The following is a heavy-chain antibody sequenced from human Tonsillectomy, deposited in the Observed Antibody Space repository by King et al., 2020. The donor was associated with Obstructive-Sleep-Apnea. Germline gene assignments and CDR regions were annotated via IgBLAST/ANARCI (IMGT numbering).Heavy chain of an antibody. CDR3: ARGFGDFFGRFDY. V-gene: IGHV2-26*01. Sequence: VNLKESGPVLVKPTETLTLTCTVSGFSLSNARMGVSWIRQPPGKALEWLAHIFSNDEKSYSRSLKSRLTISKDTSKSQVALTMTNVDPVDTATYYCARGFGDFFGRFDYWGQGTLVTVSS. CDR1: GFSLSNARMG. CDR2: IFSNDEK. D-gene: IGHD3-10*01. J-gene: IGHJ4*02.